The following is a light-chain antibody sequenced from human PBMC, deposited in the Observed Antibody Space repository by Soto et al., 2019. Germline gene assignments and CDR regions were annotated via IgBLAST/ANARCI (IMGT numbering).Light chain of an antibody. CDR3: QQYTNYRYT. J-gene: IGKJ2*01. Sequence: DIQMTQSPSTLSASVGDRVTITCRASQSISSWLAWYQRKPGKAPKLLIYKASSLESGVPSRFSGSGSGTEFTLTISSLQPDDFATYYCQQYTNYRYTFGQGTKVDIK. CDR1: QSISSW. CDR2: KAS. V-gene: IGKV1-5*03.